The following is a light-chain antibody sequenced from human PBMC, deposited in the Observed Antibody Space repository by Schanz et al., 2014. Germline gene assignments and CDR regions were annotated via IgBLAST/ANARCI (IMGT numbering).Light chain of an antibody. Sequence: QSALTQPPSASGSPGQSVTISCTGTSSDFGAYNSVSWYQQHPGKAPKVITYEVTKRPSGLPDRFSGSKSGNTASLTVSGLQAEDEADYYCCSYARITNLRFGGGTKLTVL. CDR2: EVT. V-gene: IGLV2-8*01. J-gene: IGLJ3*02. CDR3: CSYARITNLR. CDR1: SSDFGAYNS.